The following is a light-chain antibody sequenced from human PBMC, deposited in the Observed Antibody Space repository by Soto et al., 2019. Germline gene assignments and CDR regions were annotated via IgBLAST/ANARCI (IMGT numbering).Light chain of an antibody. V-gene: IGLV2-14*01. Sequence: QSALTQPASVSGSPGQSIAISCTGTSSDVGSHNHVSWYQQYPGKAPKLMIYEVSNRPSGVSARFSGSKFGSTASLTISGLQAEDAADYYCNSLSAAGSSYVFGPGTKLTVL. CDR2: EVS. J-gene: IGLJ1*01. CDR1: SSDVGSHNH. CDR3: NSLSAAGSSYV.